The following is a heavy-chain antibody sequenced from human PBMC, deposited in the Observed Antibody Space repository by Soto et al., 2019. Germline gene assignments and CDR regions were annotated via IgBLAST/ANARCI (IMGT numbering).Heavy chain of an antibody. D-gene: IGHD2-21*02. CDR3: AKNPHIVVVTATQVDY. CDR1: GFTFSSYA. Sequence: PGGSLRLSCAASGFTFSSYAMSWVRQAPGKGLEWVSAISGSGGSTYYADSVKGRFTISRDNSKNTLYLQMNSLRAGDTAVYYCAKNPHIVVVTATQVDYWGQGTLVTSPQ. V-gene: IGHV3-23*01. CDR2: ISGSGGST. J-gene: IGHJ4*02.